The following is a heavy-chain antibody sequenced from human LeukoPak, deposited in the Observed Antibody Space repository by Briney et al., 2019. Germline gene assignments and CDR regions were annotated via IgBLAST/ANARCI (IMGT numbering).Heavy chain of an antibody. CDR3: ARDSGHLAEYFQH. D-gene: IGHD5-12*01. CDR1: GGSISSYY. CDR2: IYYSGST. Sequence: SETLSLTCTVSGGSISSYYWSWIRQPPGKGLEWIGYIYYSGSTNYNPSLKSRVTISVDTSKNQFSLKLSSVTAADTAVYYCARDSGHLAEYFQHWGQGTLVTVSS. V-gene: IGHV4-59*01. J-gene: IGHJ1*01.